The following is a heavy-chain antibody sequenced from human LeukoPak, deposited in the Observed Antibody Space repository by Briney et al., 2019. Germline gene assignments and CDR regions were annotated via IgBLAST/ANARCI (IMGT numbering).Heavy chain of an antibody. Sequence: GGSLRLSCAASGFTVSSNYMSWVRQAPGKGLEWVSLIDSGASTYYTDSVQGRFTISRDNSKNTLYLQMNSLRAEDTAVYYCASHSKYYYDNSGYSHWGQGTLVTVSS. CDR1: GFTVSSNY. J-gene: IGHJ4*02. D-gene: IGHD3-22*01. CDR2: IDSGAST. V-gene: IGHV3-66*04. CDR3: ASHSKYYYDNSGYSH.